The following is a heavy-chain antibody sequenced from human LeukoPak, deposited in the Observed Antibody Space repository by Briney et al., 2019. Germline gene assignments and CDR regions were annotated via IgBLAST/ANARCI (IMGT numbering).Heavy chain of an antibody. CDR3: ASGQLLITESPFDY. Sequence: SETLSLTCTVSGGSISSYYWSWIRQPAGKGLEWIGRIYTSGSTNYNPSLKSRVTMPVDTSRNQFSLKLSSVTAADTAVYYCASGQLLITESPFDYWGQGTLVTVSS. J-gene: IGHJ4*02. CDR1: GGSISSYY. V-gene: IGHV4-4*07. CDR2: IYTSGST. D-gene: IGHD3-22*01.